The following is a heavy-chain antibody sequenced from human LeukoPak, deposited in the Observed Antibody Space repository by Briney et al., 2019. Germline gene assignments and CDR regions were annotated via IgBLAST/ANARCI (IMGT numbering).Heavy chain of an antibody. CDR3: ARDQQLADTQPYFDY. V-gene: IGHV3-7*01. Sequence: GGSLRLSCAASGFTLSSCAMNWVRQAPGKGLEWVANIKQDGSEKYYVDSVKGRFTISRDNAKNSLYLQMNSLRAEDTAVYYCARDQQLADTQPYFDYWGQGTLVTVSS. CDR1: GFTLSSCA. CDR2: IKQDGSEK. J-gene: IGHJ4*02. D-gene: IGHD6-6*01.